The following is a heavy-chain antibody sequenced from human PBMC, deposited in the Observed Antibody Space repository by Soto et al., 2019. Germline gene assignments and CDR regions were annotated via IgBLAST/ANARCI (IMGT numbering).Heavy chain of an antibody. V-gene: IGHV3-23*01. Sequence: HPGGSLRLSCAASGFTFSSYAMSWVRQAPGKGLEWVSAISGSGGSTYYADSVKGRFTISRDNSKNTLYLQMNSLRAEDTAVYYCAKDAYCGGDCYLYYYYYGMDVWGQGTTVTVSS. CDR2: ISGSGGST. J-gene: IGHJ6*02. CDR3: AKDAYCGGDCYLYYYYYGMDV. D-gene: IGHD2-21*02. CDR1: GFTFSSYA.